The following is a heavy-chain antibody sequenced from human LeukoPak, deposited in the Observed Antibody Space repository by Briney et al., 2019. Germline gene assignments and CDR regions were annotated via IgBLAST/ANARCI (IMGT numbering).Heavy chain of an antibody. CDR1: GFTFSSYS. D-gene: IGHD1-26*01. J-gene: IGHJ4*02. CDR3: ARDFAAVGAGDFDY. CDR2: ISSSSSYI. V-gene: IGHV3-21*01. Sequence: GGSLRLSCAASGFTFSSYSMNWVRQAPGKGLEWVSSISSSSSYIYYADSVKGRFTISRDNAKNSLYLQMNSLRAENTAVYYCARDFAAVGAGDFDYWGQGTLVTVSS.